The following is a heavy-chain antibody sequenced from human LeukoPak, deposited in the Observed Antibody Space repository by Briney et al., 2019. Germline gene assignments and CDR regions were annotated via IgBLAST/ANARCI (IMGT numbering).Heavy chain of an antibody. CDR1: GFTFSSYG. D-gene: IGHD1-14*01. CDR3: AKTGRL. CDR2: ISYDGSNK. V-gene: IGHV3-30*18. Sequence: PGGSLRLSCAASGFTFSSYGMHWVRQAPGKGLEWVAVISYDGSNKYYADSVKGRFTISRDNSKNTLYLQMNSLRAEDTAVYYCAKTGRLWGQGTLVTVSS. J-gene: IGHJ4*02.